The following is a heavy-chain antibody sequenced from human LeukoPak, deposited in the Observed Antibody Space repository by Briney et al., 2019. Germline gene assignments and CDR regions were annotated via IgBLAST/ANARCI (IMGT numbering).Heavy chain of an antibody. J-gene: IGHJ5*02. CDR3: ARDSSRGYYWWFDP. Sequence: SETLSLTCTVSGGSISSYYWSWIRQPAGKGLEWIGRIYTSGSTNYNPSLKSRVTISVDTSKNQFSLKLSSVTAADTAVYYCARDSSRGYYWWFDPWGQGTLVTVSS. V-gene: IGHV4-4*07. CDR1: GGSISSYY. D-gene: IGHD3-22*01. CDR2: IYTSGST.